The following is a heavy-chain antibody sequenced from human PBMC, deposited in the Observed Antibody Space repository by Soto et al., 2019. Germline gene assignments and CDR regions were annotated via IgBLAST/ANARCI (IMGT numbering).Heavy chain of an antibody. CDR2: LYWDDDK. J-gene: IGHJ4*02. CDR1: GFSLTTSGVG. D-gene: IGHD3-10*01. CDR3: AHSSGRSGDY. V-gene: IGHV2-5*02. Sequence: QITLKESGPTLVKPTQTLTLTCTFSGFSLTTSGVGVGWIRQPPGKALEWLALLYWDDDKRYSPSLKSRLTITMDTSNNPVVLTMTTMDPVYTGTYFCAHSSGRSGDYWCQGTLVTVSS.